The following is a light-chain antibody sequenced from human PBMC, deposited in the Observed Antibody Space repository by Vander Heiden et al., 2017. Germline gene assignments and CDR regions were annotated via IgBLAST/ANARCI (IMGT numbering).Light chain of an antibody. CDR2: GAS. J-gene: IGKJ4*01. V-gene: IGKV3-20*01. Sequence: EIVLTQSPGTLSLSPGERATLSCRASQSVSSSYLAWYQQKPGQAPRLLIYGASSRATGIPDRFSDSGYGTDFTLTISRLEPEGFAVYYCQQDGSSLRGTFGGGTKVEIK. CDR1: QSVSSSY. CDR3: QQDGSSLRGT.